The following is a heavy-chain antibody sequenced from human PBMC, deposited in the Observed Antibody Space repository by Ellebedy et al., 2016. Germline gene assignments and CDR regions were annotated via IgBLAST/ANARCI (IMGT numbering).Heavy chain of an antibody. CDR1: GGSISSHY. CDR3: ARLLHDFWSGYLYGMDV. V-gene: IGHV4-59*08. Sequence: SETLSLTCTVSGGSISSHYWSWIRQPPGKGLEWIGYIYYSGSTNYNPSLKSRVTISVDTSKNQFSLKLSSVTAADTAVYYCARLLHDFWSGYLYGMDVWGQGTTVTVSS. J-gene: IGHJ6*02. CDR2: IYYSGST. D-gene: IGHD3-3*01.